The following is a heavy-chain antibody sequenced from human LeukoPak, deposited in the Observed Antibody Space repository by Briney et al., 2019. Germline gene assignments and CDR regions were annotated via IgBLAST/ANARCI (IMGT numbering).Heavy chain of an antibody. Sequence: PGRSLRLSSAASGFTFSSYGMHWVRQAPGKGLEWVAVISYDGSNKYYADSVKGRFTISRDNSKNTLYLQMNSLRAEDTAVYYCAKDRRIIVVVPAAINYYYAMDVWGKGTTVTVSS. J-gene: IGHJ6*04. V-gene: IGHV3-30*18. D-gene: IGHD2-2*01. CDR2: ISYDGSNK. CDR1: GFTFSSYG. CDR3: AKDRRIIVVVPAAINYYYAMDV.